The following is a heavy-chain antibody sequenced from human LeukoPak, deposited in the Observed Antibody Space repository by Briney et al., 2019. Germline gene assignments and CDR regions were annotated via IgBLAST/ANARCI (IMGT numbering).Heavy chain of an antibody. CDR1: GFTFSSYA. CDR2: ISYDGSNK. J-gene: IGHJ4*02. V-gene: IGHV3-30-3*01. Sequence: GGSLRLSCAASGFTFSSYAMHWVRQAPGKGLEWVAVISYDGSNKYYADSVKGRFTISRDNSKNTLYLQMNSLRAEDTAVYYCARDGGYYYWGQGTLVTVSS. CDR3: ARDGGYYY. D-gene: IGHD3-22*01.